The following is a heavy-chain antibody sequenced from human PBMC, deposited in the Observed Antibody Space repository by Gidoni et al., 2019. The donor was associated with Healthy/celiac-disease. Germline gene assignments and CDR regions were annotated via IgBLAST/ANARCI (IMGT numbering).Heavy chain of an antibody. CDR1: GGSFSGYY. V-gene: IGHV4-34*01. CDR3: ARGPQKTTTVTTQTKYFQH. Sequence: QVQLQQWGAGLLKPSETLSLTCAVYGGSFSGYYWSWIRQPPGKGLEWIGEINHSGSTNYNPSLKSRVTISVDTSKNQFSLKLSSVTAADTAVYYCARGPQKTTTVTTQTKYFQHWGQGTLVTVSS. J-gene: IGHJ1*01. CDR2: INHSGST. D-gene: IGHD4-17*01.